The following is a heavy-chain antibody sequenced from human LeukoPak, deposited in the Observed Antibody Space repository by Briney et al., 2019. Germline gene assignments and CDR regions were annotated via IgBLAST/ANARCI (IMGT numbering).Heavy chain of an antibody. CDR2: IYYSGST. J-gene: IGHJ2*01. CDR1: GGSISSYY. V-gene: IGHV4-59*01. CDR3: ARGYVNLWYFDL. Sequence: PSETLSLTCTVSGGSISSYYWSWIRQPPGKGLEWIGYIYYSGSTNYNPSLKSRVTISVDTSKNQFSLKLSSVTAADTAVYYRARGYVNLWYFDLWGRGTLVTVSS. D-gene: IGHD3-16*01.